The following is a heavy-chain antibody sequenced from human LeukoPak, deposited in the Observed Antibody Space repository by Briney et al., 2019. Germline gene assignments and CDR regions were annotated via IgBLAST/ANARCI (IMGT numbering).Heavy chain of an antibody. D-gene: IGHD6-13*01. V-gene: IGHV3-64D*06. CDR3: VKSLYSSSWYGDAFDI. J-gene: IGHJ3*02. CDR1: GFTFSSYA. Sequence: PGGSLRLSCSASGFTFSSYAMHWVRQAPGKGLEYVSAISSNGGSTYYADSVKGRFTISRDNSKNTPYLQMSSLRAEDTAVYYCVKSLYSSSWYGDAFDIWGQGTMVTVSS. CDR2: ISSNGGST.